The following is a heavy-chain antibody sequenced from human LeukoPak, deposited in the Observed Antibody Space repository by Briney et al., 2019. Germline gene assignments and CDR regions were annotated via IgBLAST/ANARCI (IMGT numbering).Heavy chain of an antibody. D-gene: IGHD4-17*01. CDR3: ARRPRYGDYRAPTYYFDY. Sequence: SGTLSLTCAVSSGSIFSSNWWSWVRQPPGKGLEWIGQIFHSGNTSYSPSLKSRVTISVDKSKNQFSLRLTSVTAADTAVYYCARRPRYGDYRAPTYYFDYWGQGTLVTVSS. V-gene: IGHV4-4*02. J-gene: IGHJ4*02. CDR2: IFHSGNT. CDR1: SGSIFSSNW.